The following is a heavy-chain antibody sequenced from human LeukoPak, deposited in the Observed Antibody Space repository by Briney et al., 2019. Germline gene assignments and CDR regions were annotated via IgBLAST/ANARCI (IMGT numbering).Heavy chain of an antibody. Sequence: PGGSLRLSCAASGFIFSSYAMSWVRQVPGKGLEWVSYGGSGGSTYYADSVKGRFTVSRGNSKSTLYLQMNSLTAEDTAVYYCAKMRGQYYHSYYMDAWGKGTTVTVSS. CDR1: GFIFSSYA. CDR2: GGSGGST. CDR3: AKMRGQYYHSYYMDA. J-gene: IGHJ6*03. V-gene: IGHV3-23*01.